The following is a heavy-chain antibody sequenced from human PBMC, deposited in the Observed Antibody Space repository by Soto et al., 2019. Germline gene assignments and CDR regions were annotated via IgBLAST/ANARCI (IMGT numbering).Heavy chain of an antibody. D-gene: IGHD2-21*01. CDR2: IYWDDDK. CDR1: GFSLSTYGMW. V-gene: IGHV2-5*02. J-gene: IGHJ4*02. Sequence: QITLKESGPTLVKPTQTLTLTCTFSGFSLSTYGMWMGWIRQPPGKAPEWLSVIYWDDDKRYSPSLKSRLTPPKDSSKIQVVLTTPDVDPVITATYDGAGVFCLGISPYFAYWGQGSLVNVSS. CDR3: AGVFCLGISPYFAY.